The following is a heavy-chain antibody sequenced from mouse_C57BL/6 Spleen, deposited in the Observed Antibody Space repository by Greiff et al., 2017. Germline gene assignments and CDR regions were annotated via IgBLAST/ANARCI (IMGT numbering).Heavy chain of an antibody. V-gene: IGHV3-6*01. D-gene: IGHD2-3*01. Sequence: VQLQQSGPGLVKPSQSLSLTCSVTGYSITSGYYWNWIRQFPGNKLEWMGYISYDGSNNYNPSLKNRISITRDTSKNPSFLKLNSVTTEDTATYYCARGWLLPNWYFDVWGTGTTVTVSS. J-gene: IGHJ1*03. CDR2: ISYDGSN. CDR1: GYSITSGYY. CDR3: ARGWLLPNWYFDV.